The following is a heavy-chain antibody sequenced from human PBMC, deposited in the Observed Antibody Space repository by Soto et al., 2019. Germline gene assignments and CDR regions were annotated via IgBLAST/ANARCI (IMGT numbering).Heavy chain of an antibody. CDR2: IWYDGSNK. D-gene: IGHD2-2*02. CDR1: GFTFSSYG. V-gene: IGHV3-33*01. Sequence: QVQLVESGGGVVQPGRSLRLSCAASGFTFSSYGMHWVRQAPGKGLEWVAVIWYDGSNKYYADSVKGRFTISRDNSKNTLYLQMNSLRAEDTAVYYCARDSLLYGLWSSYYYYGMDVWGQGTTVTVSS. CDR3: ARDSLLYGLWSSYYYYGMDV. J-gene: IGHJ6*02.